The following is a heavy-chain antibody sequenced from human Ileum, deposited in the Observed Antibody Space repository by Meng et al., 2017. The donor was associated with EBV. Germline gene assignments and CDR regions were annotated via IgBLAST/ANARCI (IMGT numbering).Heavy chain of an antibody. CDR2: INTGSGTT. D-gene: IGHD7-27*01. Sequence: QVQLVQSGAEVKKPGGSVKLSCKASGYTFTNYAIHWVRQAPGQSPEWMGWINTGSGTTNYSHKMQGRVTITMDTSASTAYMDLTSLRSEDTALYYCARGQKLSGDNNYFGPWGQGTLVTVSS. CDR3: ARGQKLSGDNNYFGP. CDR1: GYTFTNYA. V-gene: IGHV1-3*04. J-gene: IGHJ5*02.